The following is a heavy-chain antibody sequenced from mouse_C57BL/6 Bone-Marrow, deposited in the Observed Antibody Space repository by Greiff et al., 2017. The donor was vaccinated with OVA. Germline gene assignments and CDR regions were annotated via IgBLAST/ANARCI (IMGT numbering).Heavy chain of an antibody. J-gene: IGHJ1*03. Sequence: VQLQQPGAELVKPGASVKMSCKASGYTFTSYWITWVKQRPGQGLEWIGDIYPGSGSTNYNEKFKSKATLTVDTSSSTAYMQLSSLTSEDSAVYYCERFPFYYGRREGYFDVWGTGTTVTVSS. CDR1: GYTFTSYW. CDR2: IYPGSGST. V-gene: IGHV1-55*01. D-gene: IGHD1-1*01. CDR3: ERFPFYYGRREGYFDV.